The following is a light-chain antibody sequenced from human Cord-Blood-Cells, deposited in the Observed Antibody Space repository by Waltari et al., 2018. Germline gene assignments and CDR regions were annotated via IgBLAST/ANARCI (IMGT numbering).Light chain of an antibody. J-gene: IGLJ2*01. CDR2: DVG. CDR3: CSYAGSYVV. CDR1: SSDVGGYNY. V-gene: IGLV2-11*01. Sequence: QSALTQPRSVSGSPGQSVTISCTGTSSDVGGYNYVSWYQQHPGKAPKHMIYDVGKRPSGVPDRFAGSKSGNTASLTISGLQAEEEADYYCCSYAGSYVVFGGGTKLTVL.